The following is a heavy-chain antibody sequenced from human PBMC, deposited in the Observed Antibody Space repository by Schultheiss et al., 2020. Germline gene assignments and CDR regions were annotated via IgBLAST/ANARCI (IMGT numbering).Heavy chain of an antibody. J-gene: IGHJ6*02. CDR1: GYTFTGYY. CDR2: INSSGGGT. V-gene: IGHV1-46*01. Sequence: ASVKVSCKASGYTFTGYYMHWVRQAPGQGLEWMGIINSSGGGTSYEQKFQGRVTMTRDTSTSTVYMELACLRSEDTAVYYCAREGATTTGGMDVWGQGTTVTVSS. D-gene: IGHD5-24*01. CDR3: AREGATTTGGMDV.